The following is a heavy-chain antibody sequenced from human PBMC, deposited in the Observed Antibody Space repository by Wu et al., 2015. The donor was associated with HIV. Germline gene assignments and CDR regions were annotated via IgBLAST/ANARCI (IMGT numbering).Heavy chain of an antibody. J-gene: IGHJ1*01. V-gene: IGHV1-8*02. CDR3: ARVGVLLTPQIMEYFQH. CDR2: MNPKSGSA. D-gene: IGHD2-15*01. Sequence: QVQLVQSGTAVQKPGTSVRVSCRVSGYTFTSFNINWIRHAPGRGLEWVGWMNPKSGSAGFGRDFQGRISMTKNNSISTAYMELSGVTSDDTATYYCARVGVLLTPQIMEYFQHWGQGTVSSSPQ. CDR1: GYTFTSFN.